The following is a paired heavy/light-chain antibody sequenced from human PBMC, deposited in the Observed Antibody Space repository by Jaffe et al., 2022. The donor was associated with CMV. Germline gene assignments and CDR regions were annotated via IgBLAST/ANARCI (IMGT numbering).Heavy chain of an antibody. V-gene: IGHV4-4*07. J-gene: IGHJ2*01. D-gene: IGHD2-2*01. CDR3: ARVPDCTSATCHWYFDL. CDR1: GDSINTHY. Sequence: QVQLQESGPGLVKPSETLSLSCTVPGDSINTHYWAWIRQPAGKGLEWIGRIFSSGSTQYTPSLKSRVTISIDTTKNQFSLKLSSVTAADSALYYCARVPDCTSATCHWYFDLWGRGTLVTVSS. CDR2: IFSSGST.
Light chain of an antibody. CDR1: SSDVGGYNF. V-gene: IGLV2-14*03. CDR2: DVS. Sequence: QSALTQPASVSGSPRQSITISCTGTSSDVGGYNFVSWYQQHPGKAPKLIIFDVSNRPSGVSNRFSGSKSGNTASLTISGLQAEDEAYYYCGSYAATDTPWVFGGGTKVTVL. CDR3: GSYAATDTPWV. J-gene: IGLJ3*02.